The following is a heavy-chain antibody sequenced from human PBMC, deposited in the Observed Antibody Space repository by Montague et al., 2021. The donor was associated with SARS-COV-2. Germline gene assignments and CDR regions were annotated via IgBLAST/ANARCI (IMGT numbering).Heavy chain of an antibody. Sequence: SETLSLTCTVSGGSISSSSYYWGWIRQPPGKGLEWIGSIYYSGSTYYNPSLKSRVTISVDTSKNQFSLKLSSVPAADTAVYYCARAFTDWLRYYGMDVWGQGTTVTVSS. CDR1: GGSISSSSYY. J-gene: IGHJ6*02. D-gene: IGHD3-9*01. V-gene: IGHV4-39*01. CDR2: IYYSGST. CDR3: ARAFTDWLRYYGMDV.